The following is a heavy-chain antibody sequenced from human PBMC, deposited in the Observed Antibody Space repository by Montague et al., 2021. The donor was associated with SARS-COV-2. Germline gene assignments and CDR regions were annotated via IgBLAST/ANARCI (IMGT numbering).Heavy chain of an antibody. D-gene: IGHD5/OR15-5a*01. J-gene: IGHJ3*02. V-gene: IGHV3-21*01. Sequence: SLRLSCAASGFTFSKYSMNWVRQAPGKGLEWVSSISTSSLYIYYXXSVKGRFTISRANAKNLLFLQMDSLRAEDTAVYYCARALSASYSVGGDSFDIWGQGTMVTVSS. CDR3: ARALSASYSVGGDSFDI. CDR1: GFTFSKYS. CDR2: ISTSSLYI.